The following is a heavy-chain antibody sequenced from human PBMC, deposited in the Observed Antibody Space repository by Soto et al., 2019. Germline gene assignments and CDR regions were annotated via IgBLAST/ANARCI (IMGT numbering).Heavy chain of an antibody. CDR2: IVVGSGNT. J-gene: IGHJ4*02. Sequence: ASVKVSCKASGFTFTSSAVQWVRQARGQRLEWIGWIVVGSGNTNYAQKFQERVTITRDMSTSTAYMELSSLRSEDTAVYYCAVNYGSGSYYTNTGDYWGQGTLVTVSS. V-gene: IGHV1-58*01. CDR1: GFTFTSSA. CDR3: AVNYGSGSYYTNTGDY. D-gene: IGHD3-10*01.